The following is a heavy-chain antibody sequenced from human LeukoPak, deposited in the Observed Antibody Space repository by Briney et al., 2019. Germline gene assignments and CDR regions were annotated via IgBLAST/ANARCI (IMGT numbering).Heavy chain of an antibody. V-gene: IGHV3-30*02. CDR3: AKDIGTGGTGWYFDL. J-gene: IGHJ2*01. D-gene: IGHD6-13*01. Sequence: PGGSLRLSCAASGFTFNSYGMHWVRQAPGRGLEWVAFIRYDGSKDYADSVKGRFTISRDNSKNAVYLQMSSLRVEDTALYYCAKDIGTGGTGWYFDLWGRGTLVTVSS. CDR1: GFTFNSYG. CDR2: IRYDGSK.